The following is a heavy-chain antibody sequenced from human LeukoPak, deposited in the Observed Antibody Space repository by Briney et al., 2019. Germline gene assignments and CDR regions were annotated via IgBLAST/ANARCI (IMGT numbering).Heavy chain of an antibody. CDR3: AKDWGFDY. CDR1: GFTFSSYG. D-gene: IGHD7-27*01. CDR2: ISYDGSNK. J-gene: IGHJ4*02. V-gene: IGHV3-30*18. Sequence: GGSLRLSCAASGFTFSSYGMHWVRQAPGKGLERVAVISYDGSNKYYADSVKGRFTISRDNSKNTLYLQMNSLRAEDTAVYYCAKDWGFDYWGQGTLVTVSS.